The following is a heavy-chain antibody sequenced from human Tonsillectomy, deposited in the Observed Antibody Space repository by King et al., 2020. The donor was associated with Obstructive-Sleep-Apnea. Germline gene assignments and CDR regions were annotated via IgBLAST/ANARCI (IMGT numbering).Heavy chain of an antibody. J-gene: IGHJ6*02. CDR1: GGSISSGGYY. V-gene: IGHV4-31*03. CDR3: ARDSSSNYYYGMDV. CDR2: IYYSGST. D-gene: IGHD6-6*01. Sequence: QLQESGPGLVKPSQTLSLTCTVSGGSISSGGYYWSWIRQHPGKGLEWIGYIYYSGSTYYNPSLKSRVTISVDTSKNQFSLKLSSVTAAETAVYYCARDSSSNYYYGMDVWGQGTTVTVSS.